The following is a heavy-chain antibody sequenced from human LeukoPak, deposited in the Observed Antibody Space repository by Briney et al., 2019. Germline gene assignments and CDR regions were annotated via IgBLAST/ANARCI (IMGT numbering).Heavy chain of an antibody. V-gene: IGHV3-7*01. CDR3: STGDLPFGY. CDR2: IKEDGRDK. J-gene: IGHJ4*02. Sequence: GGSLRLSCAASGFTFSTYWMNWVRQAPGKGLEWVANIKEDGRDKYYVDSVKGRFTISRDNAKNSLYLQMNSLRAEDTAVYCCSTGDLPFGYWGQGTLVTVSS. CDR1: GFTFSTYW.